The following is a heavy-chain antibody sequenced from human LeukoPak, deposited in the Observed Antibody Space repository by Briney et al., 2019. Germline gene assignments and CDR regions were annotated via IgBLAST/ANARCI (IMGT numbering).Heavy chain of an antibody. J-gene: IGHJ3*01. V-gene: IGHV4-4*09. Sequence: SETLSLTCTVSGVSISSYYWSWIRQPPGKGLEWIGYIYTSGSTSYNPSLKSRVTISVDTSKNQFSLKLSSVTDADTALYYCARHEAAVTYDAFDFWGQGTMVTVSS. D-gene: IGHD4-11*01. CDR1: GVSISSYY. CDR2: IYTSGST. CDR3: ARHEAAVTYDAFDF.